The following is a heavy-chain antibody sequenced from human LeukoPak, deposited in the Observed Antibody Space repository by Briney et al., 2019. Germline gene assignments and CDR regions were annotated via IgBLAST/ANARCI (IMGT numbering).Heavy chain of an antibody. CDR2: TKQDGSEK. Sequence: GGSLRLSCAASGFTFSSYWMSWVRQAPGKGLEWVANTKQDGSEKYYVDSVKGRFTISRDNSKNTLYLQMNSLRAEDTAVYYCAKWREYYYDSSGYWDYWGQGTLVTVSS. D-gene: IGHD3-22*01. J-gene: IGHJ4*02. CDR1: GFTFSSYW. CDR3: AKWREYYYDSSGYWDY. V-gene: IGHV3-7*03.